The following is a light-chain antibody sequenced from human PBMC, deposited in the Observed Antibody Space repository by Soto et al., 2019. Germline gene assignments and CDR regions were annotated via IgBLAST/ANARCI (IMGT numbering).Light chain of an antibody. Sequence: DIQMTQSPSSLSASVGDRVTITCQASQDITNYLNWYQQKPGKAPKXMIYAASSLQSGVPSRFSGSGSGTDCTLTVSSLQPEDVATYYCQQLNSYPLTFGGGTKVDIK. J-gene: IGKJ4*01. CDR3: QQLNSYPLT. CDR2: AAS. CDR1: QDITNY. V-gene: IGKV1-9*01.